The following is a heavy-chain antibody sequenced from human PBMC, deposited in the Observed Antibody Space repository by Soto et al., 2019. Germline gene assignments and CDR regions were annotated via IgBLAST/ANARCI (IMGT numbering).Heavy chain of an antibody. J-gene: IGHJ4*02. D-gene: IGHD6-6*01. V-gene: IGHV4-59*08. Sequence: PSETLSLTCTVSGGSISSYYWSWIRQPPGKGLEWIGYIYYSGSTNYNPSLKSRVTISVDTSKNQFSLKLSSVTAADTAVYYCARHPAARLPDIDSWGQGTLVTVSS. CDR1: GGSISSYY. CDR3: ARHPAARLPDIDS. CDR2: IYYSGST.